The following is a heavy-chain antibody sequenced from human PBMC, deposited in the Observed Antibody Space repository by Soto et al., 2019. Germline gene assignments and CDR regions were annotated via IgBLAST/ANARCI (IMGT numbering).Heavy chain of an antibody. Sequence: GGSLRLSCAASGFTFSNYSMNWVRQAPGKGLEWVSSISGGSNYIYYADSVKGRFTISRDNAKNSLYLQMNSLRAEDTAVYYCASSSSSAYSDWFDPWGQGTLVTVSS. V-gene: IGHV3-21*01. CDR2: ISGGSNYI. J-gene: IGHJ5*02. CDR3: ASSSSSAYSDWFDP. D-gene: IGHD6-6*01. CDR1: GFTFSNYS.